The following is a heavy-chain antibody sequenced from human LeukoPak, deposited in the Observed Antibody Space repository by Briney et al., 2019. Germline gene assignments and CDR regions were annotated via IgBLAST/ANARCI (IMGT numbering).Heavy chain of an antibody. D-gene: IGHD5-12*01. J-gene: IGHJ4*02. V-gene: IGHV3-11*05. CDR2: ISSSSSYT. CDR1: GFTFSDYY. Sequence: PGGSLTLSCAASGFTFSDYYMSWIRQAPGKGLEWVSYISSSSSYTNYADSVKGRFTISRDNVKKSVYLQMNSLRAEDTAVYYCARDIGGYDSKKFDYWGQGTLVTVSS. CDR3: ARDIGGYDSKKFDY.